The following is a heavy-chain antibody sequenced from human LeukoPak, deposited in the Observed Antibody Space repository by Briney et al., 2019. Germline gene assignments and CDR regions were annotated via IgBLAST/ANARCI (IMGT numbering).Heavy chain of an antibody. V-gene: IGHV4-59*08. Sequence: SETLSLTCTVSGGSISSYYWSWIRQPPGKGLEWIGYIYYSGSTNHNPSLKSRVTISVDTSKNQFSLKLSSVTAADTAVYYCARQGPYRGIDYWGQGTLVTVSS. J-gene: IGHJ4*02. D-gene: IGHD1-26*01. CDR2: IYYSGST. CDR3: ARQGPYRGIDY. CDR1: GGSISSYY.